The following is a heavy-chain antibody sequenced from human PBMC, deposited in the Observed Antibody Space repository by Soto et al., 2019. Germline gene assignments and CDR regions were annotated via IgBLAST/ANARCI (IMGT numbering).Heavy chain of an antibody. Sequence: GGSLRLSCAVSGFTFDDNAMHWVRQAPEKGLEWVSGVNWKSDIGYADSVKGRFTISRDNAENSLYLQMNSLRAEDTALYYCAISQDRGGRTTFIYWGQGTQVTVSS. CDR1: GFTFDDNA. J-gene: IGHJ4*02. V-gene: IGHV3-9*01. CDR2: VNWKSDI. D-gene: IGHD3-16*01. CDR3: AISQDRGGRTTFIY.